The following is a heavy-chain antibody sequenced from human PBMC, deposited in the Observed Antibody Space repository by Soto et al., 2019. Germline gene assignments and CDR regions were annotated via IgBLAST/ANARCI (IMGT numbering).Heavy chain of an antibody. J-gene: IGHJ4*02. CDR1: GGSISSGDYY. CDR2: IYYSGST. V-gene: IGHV4-30-4*01. Sequence: QVQLQESGPGLVKPSQTLSLTCTVSGGSISSGDYYWSWIRQPPGKGLEWIGSIYYSGSTYYNPSTNSRVTISVDTSKNQFSLKLNSVTAADTAVYYCARRHSSPYFDYWGQGTLVTVSS. CDR3: ARRHSSPYFDY. D-gene: IGHD6-13*01.